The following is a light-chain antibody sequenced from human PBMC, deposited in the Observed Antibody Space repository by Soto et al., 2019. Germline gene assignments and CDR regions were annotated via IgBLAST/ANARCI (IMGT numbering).Light chain of an antibody. V-gene: IGKV1-5*03. CDR2: KAS. CDR3: QQYNSYSLT. CDR1: QTIDSW. J-gene: IGKJ4*01. Sequence: DIQMTQSPSTLSASVGDRVAISCRASQTIDSWVAWYQQKPGKAPKLLIYKASFLQSGVPSRFSGSGSGTEFTLTISSLQPDDFATYYCQQYNSYSLTFGGGTKVEIK.